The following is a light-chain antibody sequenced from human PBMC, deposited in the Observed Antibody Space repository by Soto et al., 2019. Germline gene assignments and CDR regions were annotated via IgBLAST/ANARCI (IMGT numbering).Light chain of an antibody. V-gene: IGLV1-40*01. CDR3: LSFDSSLSVV. Sequence: QPVLTQPPSVSGAPGQRVTIPCTGRSSNIGAGYDVHWYQQLPGRAPKLLIYGNTNRPSGVPDRFSGSKSGTSASLAITGLQAEDEADYYCLSFDSSLSVVFGGGIQLTVL. CDR1: SSNIGAGYD. CDR2: GNT. J-gene: IGLJ2*01.